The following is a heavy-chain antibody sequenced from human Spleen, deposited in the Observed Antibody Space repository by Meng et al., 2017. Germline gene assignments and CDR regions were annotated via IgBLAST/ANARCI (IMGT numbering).Heavy chain of an antibody. D-gene: IGHD2-21*02. CDR2: INHGGST. Sequence: SETLSLTCAVYDGSFSGYYWSWIRQPPGKGLEWIGEINHGGSTNYNPSLKSRVTISVETSKNQSSLILTSVTAADTAVYYCARGRRHLVVVTATRYEARTDAFDIWGQGTMVSVSS. CDR1: DGSFSGYY. CDR3: ARGRRHLVVVTATRYEARTDAFDI. V-gene: IGHV4-34*01. J-gene: IGHJ3*02.